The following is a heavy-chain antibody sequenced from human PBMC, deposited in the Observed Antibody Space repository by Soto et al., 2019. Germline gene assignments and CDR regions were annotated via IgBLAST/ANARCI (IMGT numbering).Heavy chain of an antibody. V-gene: IGHV3-23*01. CDR3: AKATTNGGWFNPFDS. J-gene: IGHJ4*02. D-gene: IGHD6-19*01. Sequence: PGGSLRLSCAASGFSFVNYAMNWVRQAPGKGLEWVSGLSGSGTSTYYADSVKGRFTISRDNSRDTLFLQMNSLTADDTAVYYCAKATTNGGWFNPFDSWGQGNQVTVSS. CDR1: GFSFVNYA. CDR2: LSGSGTST.